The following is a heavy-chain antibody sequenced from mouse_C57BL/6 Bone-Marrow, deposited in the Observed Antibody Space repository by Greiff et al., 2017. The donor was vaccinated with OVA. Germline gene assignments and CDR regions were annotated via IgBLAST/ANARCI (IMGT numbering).Heavy chain of an antibody. J-gene: IGHJ2*01. V-gene: IGHV5-17*01. CDR1: GFTFSDYG. CDR2: ISSGSSTI. D-gene: IGHD1-1*01. Sequence: EVKLVESGGGLVKPGGSLKLSCAASGFTFSDYGMHWVRQAPEKGLEWVAYISSGSSTIYYADTVKGRFTISRDNAKNTLFLQMTSLRSEDTAMYYCARPYYGRSYELDYWGQGTTLTVSS. CDR3: ARPYYGRSYELDY.